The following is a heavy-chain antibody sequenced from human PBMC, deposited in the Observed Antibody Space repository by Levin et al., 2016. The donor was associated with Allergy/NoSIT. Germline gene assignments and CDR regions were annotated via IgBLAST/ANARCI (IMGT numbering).Heavy chain of an antibody. CDR3: AKDLRRWELPHWYFDL. CDR2: ISSDGRET. D-gene: IGHD1-26*01. J-gene: IGHJ2*01. CDR1: GFSFSTYG. Sequence: GESLKISCGASGFSFSTYGMHWVRQAPGKGLEWVAVISSDGRETVYADSVKGRFTISRDNSKNTLYLQMNSLRAEDTAVYYCAKDLRRWELPHWYFDLWGRGTLVTVSS. V-gene: IGHV3-30*18.